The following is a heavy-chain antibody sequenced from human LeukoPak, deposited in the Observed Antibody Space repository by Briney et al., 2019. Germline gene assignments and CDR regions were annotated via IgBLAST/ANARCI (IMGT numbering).Heavy chain of an antibody. J-gene: IGHJ5*02. V-gene: IGHV4-61*10. Sequence: SETPSLTCTVSGASVSGSAYYWSWIRQPAGKGLQWIGRIYGSGSTTYNPSLKSRLTMSVDTSKNQFSLKLSSMTAADTAIYYCARDSGTTGEVKFDPWGQGILVTVSS. CDR1: GASVSGSAYY. D-gene: IGHD3-10*01. CDR2: IYGSGST. CDR3: ARDSGTTGEVKFDP.